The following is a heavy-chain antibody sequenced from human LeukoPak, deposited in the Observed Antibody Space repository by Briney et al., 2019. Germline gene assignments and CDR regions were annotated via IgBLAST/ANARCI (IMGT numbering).Heavy chain of an antibody. D-gene: IGHD5-12*01. V-gene: IGHV3-23*01. Sequence: KTGGSLRLSCAASGFTFRSYAMKWVRQAPGKGLEWVSVVSGTGTYYADSVKGRFTISRDNSKNTLYLQMDSLRVEDTALYYCAKDRVGGYRVFDDWGQGTLVTVSS. CDR2: VSGTGT. CDR3: AKDRVGGYRVFDD. CDR1: GFTFRSYA. J-gene: IGHJ4*02.